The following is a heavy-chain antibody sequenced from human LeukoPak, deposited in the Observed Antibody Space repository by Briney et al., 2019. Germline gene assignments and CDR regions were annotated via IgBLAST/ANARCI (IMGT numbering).Heavy chain of an antibody. Sequence: GGSLRLSCAASGFTFSSYAMHWVRQAPGKGLEWVAVISYDGSNKYYADSVKGRFTISRDNSKNTLYLQMNSLRAEDTAVYYCARDRSMVRGVIISPSLGYWGQGTLVTVSS. V-gene: IGHV3-30-3*01. J-gene: IGHJ4*02. D-gene: IGHD3-10*01. CDR1: GFTFSSYA. CDR3: ARDRSMVRGVIISPSLGY. CDR2: ISYDGSNK.